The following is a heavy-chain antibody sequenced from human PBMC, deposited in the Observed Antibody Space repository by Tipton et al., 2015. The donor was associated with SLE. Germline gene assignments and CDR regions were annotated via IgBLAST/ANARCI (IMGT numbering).Heavy chain of an antibody. CDR3: ARDITMMQGVFDH. CDR1: GSSIGSSDHY. V-gene: IGHV4-39*07. CDR2: MFYTGRT. Sequence: TLFLTCSVSGSSIGSSDHYWGWIRQSPGKGLEWLGSMFYTGRTDYNPSLKTRITISEDTSKNQFSLRLTSVTAADSAVYFCARDITMMQGVFDHWGQGTLVTVSS. D-gene: IGHD3-10*01. J-gene: IGHJ4*02.